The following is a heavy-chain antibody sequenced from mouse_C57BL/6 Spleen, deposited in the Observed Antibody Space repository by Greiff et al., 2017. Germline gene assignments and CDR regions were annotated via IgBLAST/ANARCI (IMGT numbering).Heavy chain of an antibody. J-gene: IGHJ4*01. V-gene: IGHV1-69*01. CDR1: GYTFTSYW. CDR2: IDPSDSYT. CDR3: ARRGNYAMDY. Sequence: QVQLQQPGAELVMPGASVKLSCKASGYTFTSYWMHWVQQRPGQGLEWIGEIDPSDSYTNYNQKFKGKSTLTVDKSSSTAYMQLSSLTSEDSAVYYCARRGNYAMDYWGQGTSVTVSS.